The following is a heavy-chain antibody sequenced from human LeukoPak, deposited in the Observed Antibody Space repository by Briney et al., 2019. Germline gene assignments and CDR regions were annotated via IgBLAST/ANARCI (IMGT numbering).Heavy chain of an antibody. CDR3: ARDDPYFFDY. CDR2: IYSGGST. J-gene: IGHJ4*02. CDR1: GLTVSSHY. Sequence: GGSLRLSCAASGLTVSSHYMSWVRQAPGKGLEWVSVIYSGGSTYYADSVKGRFTISRDNSKNSLFLQMDSLRVEDTAVYFCARDDPYFFDYWGQGTLVTVSS. V-gene: IGHV3-66*01.